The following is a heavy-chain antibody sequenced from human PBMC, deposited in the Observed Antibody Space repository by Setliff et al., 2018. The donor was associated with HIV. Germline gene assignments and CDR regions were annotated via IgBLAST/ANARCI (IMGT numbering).Heavy chain of an antibody. CDR1: GVSFNNYA. CDR2: ISGGGGGT. Sequence: PGGSLRLSCAASGVSFNNYAMSWVRQAPGKGLEWVSAISGGGGGTNYADSVRGRFTISRDNSKNTVYLQMNSLRAEDTAEYYCAKELAASGLGYFDSWGRGILVTVSS. CDR3: AKELAASGLGYFDS. J-gene: IGHJ4*02. D-gene: IGHD3-22*01. V-gene: IGHV3-23*01.